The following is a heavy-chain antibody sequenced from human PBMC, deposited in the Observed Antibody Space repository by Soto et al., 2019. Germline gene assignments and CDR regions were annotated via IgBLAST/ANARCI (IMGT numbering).Heavy chain of an antibody. CDR1: GGSISSGDYY. Sequence: QVQLQESGPGLVKPSQTLSLTCTVSGGSISSGDYYWSWIRQPPGKGLEWIGYIYYSGSTYYNPSLKSRVTISVDTSKNQCSLKLSSVTAADTAVYYCAREALAYYYDSSGFDYWGQGTLVTVSS. CDR2: IYYSGST. D-gene: IGHD3-22*01. J-gene: IGHJ4*02. V-gene: IGHV4-30-4*01. CDR3: AREALAYYYDSSGFDY.